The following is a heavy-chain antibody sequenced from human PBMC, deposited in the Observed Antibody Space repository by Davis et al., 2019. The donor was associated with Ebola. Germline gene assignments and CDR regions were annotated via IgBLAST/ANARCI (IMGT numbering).Heavy chain of an antibody. CDR1: GFTFRSYS. V-gene: IGHV3-21*01. Sequence: GESLKISCAASGFTFRSYSMNWVRQAPGKGLEWVSSISSSSSYIYYADSVKGRFTISRDNAKNSLYLQMNSLRDEDTAVYYCARVPLMAAAAHFDYWGQGTLVTVSS. CDR2: ISSSSSYI. D-gene: IGHD6-13*01. J-gene: IGHJ4*02. CDR3: ARVPLMAAAAHFDY.